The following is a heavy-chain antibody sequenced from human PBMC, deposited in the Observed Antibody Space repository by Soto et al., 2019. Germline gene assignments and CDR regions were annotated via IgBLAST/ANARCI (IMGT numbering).Heavy chain of an antibody. CDR2: IIPILGIA. V-gene: IGHV1-69*08. CDR1: GGTFSSYT. J-gene: IGHJ4*02. Sequence: QVQLVQSGAEVKKPGSSVKVSCTASGGTFSSYTISWVRQAPGQGLEWMGRIIPILGIANYAQKFQGRVTITADKSTSTAYMELSRLRTEDTAVYYCAREIKGIAVAGTFAYWGQGTLVTVSS. CDR3: AREIKGIAVAGTFAY. D-gene: IGHD6-19*01.